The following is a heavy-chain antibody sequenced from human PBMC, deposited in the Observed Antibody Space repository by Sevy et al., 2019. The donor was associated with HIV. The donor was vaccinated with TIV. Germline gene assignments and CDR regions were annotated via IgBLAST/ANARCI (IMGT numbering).Heavy chain of an antibody. CDR3: AGQVGDTVMAIFDY. V-gene: IGHV3-73*01. J-gene: IGHJ4*02. CDR1: GFAFRGSA. Sequence: GESLRLSCAASGFAFRGSAIHWVRQASGKGLEWIGRIRSKGNSFATDYVPSVKGRFTISRDDSKKTAYLEMSSLKIDDTAVYYCAGQVGDTVMAIFDYWGQGTLVTVSS. CDR2: IRSKGNSFAT. D-gene: IGHD1-26*01.